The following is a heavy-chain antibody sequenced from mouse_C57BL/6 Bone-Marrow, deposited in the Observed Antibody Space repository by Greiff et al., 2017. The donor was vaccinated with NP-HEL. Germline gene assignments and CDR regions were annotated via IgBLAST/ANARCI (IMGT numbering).Heavy chain of an antibody. CDR1: GYTFTSYW. CDR2: IDPSDSYT. J-gene: IGHJ3*01. CDR3: ARKGGWLLRAWFAY. V-gene: IGHV1-59*01. Sequence: QVQLQQPGAELVRPGTSVKLSCKASGYTFTSYWMHWVKQRPGQGLEWIGVIDPSDSYTNYNQKFKGKATLTVDTSSSTAYMQLSSLTSEDSAVYYCARKGGWLLRAWFAYWGQGTLGTVSA. D-gene: IGHD2-3*01.